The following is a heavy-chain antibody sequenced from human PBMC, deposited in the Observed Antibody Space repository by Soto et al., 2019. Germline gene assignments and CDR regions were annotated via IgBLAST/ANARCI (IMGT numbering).Heavy chain of an antibody. V-gene: IGHV4-31*03. J-gene: IGHJ6*02. CDR2: IYYSGST. CDR1: GGSISSGGYY. CDR3: ARDPYYGMDV. Sequence: SETLPLTCTVSGGSISSGGYYWSWIRQHPGKGLEWIGYIYYSGSTYYNPSLKSRVTISVDTSKNQFSLKLSSVTAADTAVYYCARDPYYGMDVWGQGTTVTVSS.